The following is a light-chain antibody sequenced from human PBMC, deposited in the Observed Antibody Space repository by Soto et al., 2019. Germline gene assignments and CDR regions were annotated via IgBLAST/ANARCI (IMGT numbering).Light chain of an antibody. CDR3: QQYGSSPIT. CDR1: QSALYSSNNKNY. CDR2: WAS. Sequence: DIVLTSSPDSLAVSMGARSTINCKSSQSALYSSNNKNYLAWYQQKPGQPPKLLIYWASTRESGVPDRFSGSGSGTDFTLTIISLQAEDFAVYYCQQYGSSPITFGQGTRLEIK. J-gene: IGKJ5*01. V-gene: IGKV4-1*01.